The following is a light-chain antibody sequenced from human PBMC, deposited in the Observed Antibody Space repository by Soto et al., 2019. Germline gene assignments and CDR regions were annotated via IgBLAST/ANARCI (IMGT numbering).Light chain of an antibody. CDR1: QSVGSSY. J-gene: IGKJ2*01. CDR3: QRYGSLYT. Sequence: EIVLTQSPGTLSLSPGERATLSCRASQSVGSSYLAWYQQKPGQAPRLLIYGASSRATGTPDRFSGSGSGTDSTLTISRLEPEDFAVYYCQRYGSLYTFGQGTKLEIK. CDR2: GAS. V-gene: IGKV3-20*01.